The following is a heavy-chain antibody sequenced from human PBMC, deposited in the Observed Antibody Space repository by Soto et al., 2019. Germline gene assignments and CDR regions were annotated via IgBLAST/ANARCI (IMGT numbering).Heavy chain of an antibody. Sequence: TLSLTCTVSGGSISSGGYYWSWIRQHPGKGLEWIGYIYYSGSTYYNPSLKSRVTISVDTSKNQFSLKLSSVTAADTAVYYCARDAQPEENNWFDPWGQGTLVTVSS. D-gene: IGHD6-13*01. CDR2: IYYSGST. V-gene: IGHV4-31*03. CDR1: GGSISSGGYY. CDR3: ARDAQPEENNWFDP. J-gene: IGHJ5*02.